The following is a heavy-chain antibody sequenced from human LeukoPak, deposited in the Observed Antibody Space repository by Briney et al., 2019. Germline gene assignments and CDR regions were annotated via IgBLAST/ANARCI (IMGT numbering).Heavy chain of an antibody. V-gene: IGHV4-34*01. Sequence: SETLSLTCAVYGGSFSGSNWSWIRQPPGKGLEWIGEIYNSGSTIYNPSLKSRVTISVDMSKNQFSLNLISVTAADTAVYYCVRAYDYWGQGTLVTVSS. CDR2: IYNSGST. J-gene: IGHJ4*02. CDR1: GGSFSGSN. CDR3: VRAYDY.